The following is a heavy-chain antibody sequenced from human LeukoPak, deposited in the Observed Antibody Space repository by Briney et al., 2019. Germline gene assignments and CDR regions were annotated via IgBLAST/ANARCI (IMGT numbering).Heavy chain of an antibody. CDR1: GFTFTSYN. CDR2: IAWHGGST. V-gene: IGHV3-43D*03. D-gene: IGHD2-15*01. CDR3: AKDGVVAALGDNWFDP. J-gene: IGHJ5*02. Sequence: GGSLRLSCAASGFTFTSYNMNWVRQAPGKGLEWVSLIAWHGGSTYYADSVKGRFTISRDNSKNSLYLQMNSLRPEDTAFYYCAKDGVVAALGDNWFDPWGQGTLVTVSS.